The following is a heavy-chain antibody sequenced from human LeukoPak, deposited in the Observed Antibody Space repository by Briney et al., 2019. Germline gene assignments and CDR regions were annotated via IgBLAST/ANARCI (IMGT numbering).Heavy chain of an antibody. D-gene: IGHD3-3*01. CDR1: GASVSSNSAG. Sequence: SQTLSLTCAISGASVSSNSAGWSWIRQSPSRGLEWLGRTFYRSKWYNDYAISVKSRITINPDTAKNQFSLRLNSVTPEDTALYYCARHYVFVSGGSSFDYWGLGILVTVSS. J-gene: IGHJ4*02. V-gene: IGHV6-1*01. CDR3: ARHYVFVSGGSSFDY. CDR2: TFYRSKWYN.